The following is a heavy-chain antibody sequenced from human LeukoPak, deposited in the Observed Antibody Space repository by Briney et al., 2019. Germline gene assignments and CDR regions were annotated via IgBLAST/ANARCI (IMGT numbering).Heavy chain of an antibody. CDR3: ARDPGGDYVGY. Sequence: GGSLRLSCAASGFTFSSYEMNWVRQAPGKGLEWVSYISSSGSTIYYADSVKGRFTISRDNAKNSLYLQMNSLRAEDTAVYYCARDPGGDYVGYWGQGTLVTVSS. V-gene: IGHV3-48*03. CDR2: ISSSGSTI. J-gene: IGHJ4*02. CDR1: GFTFSSYE. D-gene: IGHD4-17*01.